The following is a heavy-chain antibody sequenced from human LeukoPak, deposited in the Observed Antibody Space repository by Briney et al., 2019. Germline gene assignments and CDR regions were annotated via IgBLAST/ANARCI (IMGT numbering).Heavy chain of an antibody. Sequence: SGTLSLTCAVSGGSISSSNWWSWVRQPPGEGLEWIGEIYHSGATNYNPSLKSRVTISLDKSNNQFSLKLSSVTAADTAVYYCARDLQSGSRDWGQGTLVTVSS. J-gene: IGHJ4*02. CDR3: ARDLQSGSRD. D-gene: IGHD1-26*01. V-gene: IGHV4-4*02. CDR2: IYHSGAT. CDR1: GGSISSSNW.